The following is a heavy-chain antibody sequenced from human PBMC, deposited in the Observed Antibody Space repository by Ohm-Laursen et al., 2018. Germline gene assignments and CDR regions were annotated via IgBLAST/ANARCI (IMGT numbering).Heavy chain of an antibody. V-gene: IGHV4-4*07. CDR2: IYVSGST. CDR3: ARDPLDSWAFDI. D-gene: IGHD3-22*01. J-gene: IGHJ3*02. Sequence: SDTLSLTCTVSGASIRSYYWSWIRQPAGKGLEWIGRIYVSGSTDYNPSLKGRVTMSVDTSKSQFSLKVNSVTAADTAVYYCARDPLDSWAFDIWSQGTMVTVSS. CDR1: GASIRSYY.